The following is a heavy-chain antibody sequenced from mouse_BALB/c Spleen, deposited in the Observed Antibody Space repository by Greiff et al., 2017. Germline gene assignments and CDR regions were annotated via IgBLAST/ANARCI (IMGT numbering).Heavy chain of an antibody. CDR3: ARWGLVDY. J-gene: IGHJ2*01. D-gene: IGHD3-3*01. V-gene: IGHV1-69*02. CDR1: GYTFTSYW. CDR2: IYPSDSYT. Sequence: QVQLQQPGAELVRPGASVKLSCKASGYTFTSYWINWVKQRPGQGLEWIGNIYPSDSYTNYNQKFKDKATLTVDKSSSTAYMQLSSPTSEDSAVYYCARWGLVDYWGQGTTLTVSS.